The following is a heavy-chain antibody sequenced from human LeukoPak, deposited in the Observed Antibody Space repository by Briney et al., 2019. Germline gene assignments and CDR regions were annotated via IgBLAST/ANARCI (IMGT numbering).Heavy chain of an antibody. CDR1: GGSFSGYY. D-gene: IGHD4-23*01. J-gene: IGHJ4*02. Sequence: SETLSLTCAVYGGSFSGYYWSWIRQPPGKGLEWIGEINHSGSTNYNPSLKSRVTISVDTSKNQFSLKLSSVTAADTAVYYCASRNYGGNGVDYWGQGTLVTVSS. V-gene: IGHV4-34*01. CDR2: INHSGST. CDR3: ASRNYGGNGVDY.